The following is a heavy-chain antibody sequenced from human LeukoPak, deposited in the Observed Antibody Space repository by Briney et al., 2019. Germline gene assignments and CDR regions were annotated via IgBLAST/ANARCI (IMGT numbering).Heavy chain of an antibody. CDR1: GDSISSGDYY. Sequence: SQTLSLTCTVSGDSISSGDYYWSWIRQPAGKGLEWIGRISSSGSTNYNPSLKSRVTISVDTSRNQFSLKLSSVTAADTAVYFCARGPYSYDSSGAFDIWGQGTMVTVSS. CDR2: ISSSGST. CDR3: ARGPYSYDSSGAFDI. J-gene: IGHJ3*02. D-gene: IGHD3-22*01. V-gene: IGHV4-61*02.